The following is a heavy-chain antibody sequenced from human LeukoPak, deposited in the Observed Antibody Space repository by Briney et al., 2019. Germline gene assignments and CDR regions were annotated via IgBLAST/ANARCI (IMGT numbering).Heavy chain of an antibody. Sequence: ASVKVSCEASGYTFTSYAMNWVRQAPGQGLEWMGWINTNTGNPTYAQGFTGRFVFSLDTSVSTAYLQISSLKAEDTAVYYCARDLDYDILTGYPPTDAFDIWGQGTMVTVSS. CDR3: ARDLDYDILTGYPPTDAFDI. CDR1: GYTFTSYA. D-gene: IGHD3-9*01. J-gene: IGHJ3*02. CDR2: INTNTGNP. V-gene: IGHV7-4-1*02.